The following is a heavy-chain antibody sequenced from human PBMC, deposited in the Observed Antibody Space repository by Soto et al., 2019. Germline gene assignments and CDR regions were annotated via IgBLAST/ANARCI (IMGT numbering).Heavy chain of an antibody. CDR1: GGTFSGFG. Sequence: QVQLVQSGAEVKKPGSSVKVSCKASGGTFSGFGISWVRQAPRQGLEWMGGIMPFFDTGNYAQNFQGRVTISADESASTAYMELSSLRSEDTAVYYCARDRLSYSNRVGAFDIWGQGTLVTVSS. D-gene: IGHD6-13*01. CDR2: IMPFFDTG. V-gene: IGHV1-69*01. J-gene: IGHJ3*02. CDR3: ARDRLSYSNRVGAFDI.